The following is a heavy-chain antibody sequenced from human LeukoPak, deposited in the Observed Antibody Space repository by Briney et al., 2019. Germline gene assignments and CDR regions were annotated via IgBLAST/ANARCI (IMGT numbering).Heavy chain of an antibody. CDR1: GFTFSSYW. J-gene: IGHJ4*02. CDR2: INSDGSST. CDR3: AREGYYDSSGYGVGY. Sequence: GGSLRLSCAASGFTFSSYWMYWVRQAPGKGLVWVSRINSDGSSTSYADSVKGRFTISRGNAKNSLYLQMNSLRAEDTAVYYCAREGYYDSSGYGVGYWGQGTLVTVSS. D-gene: IGHD3-22*01. V-gene: IGHV3-74*01.